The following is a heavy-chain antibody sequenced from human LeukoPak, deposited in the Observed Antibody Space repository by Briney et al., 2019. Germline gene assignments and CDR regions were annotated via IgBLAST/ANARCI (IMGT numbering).Heavy chain of an antibody. CDR1: GDSVSSNSAA. Sequence: SQTLSLTCAISGDSVSSNSAAWNWIRQSPSRGLEWLGRAYYRSKWYNDYAVSVKSRIIFNPDISKNQFSLKLSSVTAADTAVYYCASYSYYYDSSGYFDYWGQGTLVTVSS. CDR3: ASYSYYYDSSGYFDY. D-gene: IGHD3-22*01. CDR2: AYYRSKWYN. J-gene: IGHJ4*02. V-gene: IGHV6-1*01.